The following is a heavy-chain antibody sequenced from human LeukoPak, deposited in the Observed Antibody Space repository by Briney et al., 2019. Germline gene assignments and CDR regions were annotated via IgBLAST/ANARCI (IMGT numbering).Heavy chain of an antibody. D-gene: IGHD5-12*01. CDR1: GGSISSYY. Sequence: LETLSLTCTVSGGSISSYYWSWIRQPPGKGLEWIGYIYYSGSTNYNPSLKSRVTISVDTSKNQFSLKLSSVTAADTAVYYCARGGYDSLYFDYWGQGTLVTVSS. CDR2: IYYSGST. V-gene: IGHV4-59*08. CDR3: ARGGYDSLYFDY. J-gene: IGHJ4*02.